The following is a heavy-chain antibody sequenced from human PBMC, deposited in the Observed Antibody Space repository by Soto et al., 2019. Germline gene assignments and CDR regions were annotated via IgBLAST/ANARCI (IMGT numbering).Heavy chain of an antibody. J-gene: IGHJ6*03. CDR3: ARMYYDFWSGLEGTMDV. CDR1: GGSFSGYY. V-gene: IGHV4-34*01. Sequence: SETLSLTCAAYGGSFSGYYWSWIRQPPGKGLEWIGEINHSGSTNYNPSLKSRVTISVDTSKNQFSLKLSSVTAADTAVYYCARMYYDFWSGLEGTMDVWGKGTTVTVSS. CDR2: INHSGST. D-gene: IGHD3-3*01.